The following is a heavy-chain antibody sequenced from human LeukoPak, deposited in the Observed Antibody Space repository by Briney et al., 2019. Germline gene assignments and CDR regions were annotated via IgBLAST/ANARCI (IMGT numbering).Heavy chain of an antibody. CDR3: ARRSFSDNYYGAFDL. J-gene: IGHJ4*02. V-gene: IGHV1-8*01. D-gene: IGHD3-22*01. CDR2: MNPNSGNT. CDR1: GYTFHNYD. Sequence: GASVKVSCKASGYTFHNYDINWVRQATGPGLEWMGWMNPNSGNTGYAQRFQGRVTMTRDTSISTAYMELSSLRSDDTAVYYCARRSFSDNYYGAFDLWGQGTLVTVTS.